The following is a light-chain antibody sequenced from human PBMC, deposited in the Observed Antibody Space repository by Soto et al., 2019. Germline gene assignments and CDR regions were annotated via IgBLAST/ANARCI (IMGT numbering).Light chain of an antibody. CDR2: GAS. Sequence: DTVMTQSPATLSVSPGERATLSCRASQSVSSNLAWYQQKPGQAPRLLIYGASTRATGIPARFSGSGSGTEFTLIISSLQSEEFAVYYCQQYNNWPPYTFGQGTKLEIK. V-gene: IGKV3-15*01. J-gene: IGKJ2*01. CDR3: QQYNNWPPYT. CDR1: QSVSSN.